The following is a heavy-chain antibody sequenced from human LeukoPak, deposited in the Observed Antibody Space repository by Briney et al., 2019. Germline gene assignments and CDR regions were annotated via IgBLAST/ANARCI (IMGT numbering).Heavy chain of an antibody. CDR2: ISPSSGDT. D-gene: IGHD4-17*01. CDR3: VRGLATVATWLYL. V-gene: IGHV1-2*02. CDR1: GYTFTGYL. Sequence: GASVKVSCKASGYTFTGYLMHWVRQAPGQGLEWMGWISPSSGDTKYAQNFQGRVTMTRDTSISTAYMEVSRLRSDDTAVYYCVRGLATVATWLYLWGRGTLVTVSS. J-gene: IGHJ2*01.